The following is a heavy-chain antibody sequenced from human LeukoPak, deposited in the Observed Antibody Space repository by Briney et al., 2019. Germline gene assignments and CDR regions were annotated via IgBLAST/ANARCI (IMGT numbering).Heavy chain of an antibody. V-gene: IGHV3-49*04. Sequence: GRSLRLSRTPSGFTFGDYAMSWVRQAPGKGLEWVGFIRSKAYGGTTEYAASVKGRFTISRDDSKSIAYLQMNSLKTEDTAVYYCTRDPYYYGSGSLPYYFDYWGQGTLVTVSS. CDR3: TRDPYYYGSGSLPYYFDY. CDR1: GFTFGDYA. CDR2: IRSKAYGGTT. D-gene: IGHD3-10*01. J-gene: IGHJ4*02.